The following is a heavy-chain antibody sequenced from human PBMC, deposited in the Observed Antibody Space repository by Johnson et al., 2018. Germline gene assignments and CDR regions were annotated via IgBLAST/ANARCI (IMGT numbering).Heavy chain of an antibody. J-gene: IGHJ3*02. V-gene: IGHV3-7*01. D-gene: IGHD2-8*01. CDR2: IKQDGSEK. Sequence: QLVQSGGGLVQPGGSLRLSCAASGFTFSSYWMSWVRQAPGKGLEWVANIKQDGSEKYYVDSVKGRFTISRDNAKNSLYLQMNSLRAEDTAVYYCARIYCTNGVCYTPLDAFDIWGQGTMVTVSS. CDR1: GFTFSSYW. CDR3: ARIYCTNGVCYTPLDAFDI.